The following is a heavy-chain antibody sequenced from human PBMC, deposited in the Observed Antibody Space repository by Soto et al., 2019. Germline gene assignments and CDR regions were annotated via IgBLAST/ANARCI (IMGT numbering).Heavy chain of an antibody. V-gene: IGHV4-4*02. CDR1: RGPPNSSKR. D-gene: IGHD1-26*01. Sequence: SETPSPTRPLLRGPPNSSKRWSWGPPPPGKGLEWIGEIYHSGSTNYNPSLKSRVTISVDKSKNQFSLKLSSVTAADTAVYYCARVSGSYYYGMDVWGQGTTVTVSS. CDR2: IYHSGST. CDR3: ARVSGSYYYGMDV. J-gene: IGHJ6*02.